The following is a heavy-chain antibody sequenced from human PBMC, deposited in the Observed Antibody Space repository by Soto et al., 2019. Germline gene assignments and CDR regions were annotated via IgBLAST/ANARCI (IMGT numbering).Heavy chain of an antibody. CDR3: ARDGAWYYYYVLHF. J-gene: IGHJ6*02. V-gene: IGHV1-3*01. Sequence: ASVKVSCKASGYTFTSYAMHWVRQAPGQRLEWMGWINAGNGNTKYSQKFQGRVTITRDTSASTAYMELSSLRSEDTAVYYCARDGAWYYYYVLHFSGQGSSVIVSS. CDR1: GYTFTSYA. CDR2: INAGNGNT.